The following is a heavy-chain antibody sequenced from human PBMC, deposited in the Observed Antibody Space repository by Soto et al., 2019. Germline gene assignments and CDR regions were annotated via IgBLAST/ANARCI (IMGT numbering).Heavy chain of an antibody. CDR2: IIPIFGTA. V-gene: IGHV1-69*13. CDR3: ARDRAAAAGTFFDY. J-gene: IGHJ4*02. CDR1: GGTFSSYA. Sequence: GASVKVSCKASGGTFSSYAISWVRQAPGQGLEWMGGIIPIFGTANYAQKFQGRVTITADESTSTAYMELSSLRSEDTAVYYCARDRAAAAGTFFDYWGQGTLVTLSS. D-gene: IGHD6-13*01.